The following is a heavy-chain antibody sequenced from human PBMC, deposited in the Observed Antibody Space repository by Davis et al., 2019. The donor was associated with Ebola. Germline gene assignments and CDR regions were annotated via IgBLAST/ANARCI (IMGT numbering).Heavy chain of an antibody. J-gene: IGHJ4*02. V-gene: IGHV4-31*03. CDR3: AREQGHTSYYDSSGYPRV. Sequence: LRLSCTVSGGSISSGGYYWSWIRQHPGKGLEWIGYIYYSGSTYYNPSLKSRVTISVDTSKNQFSLKLSSVTAADTAVYYCAREQGHTSYYDSSGYPRVWGQGTLVTVSS. CDR2: IYYSGST. D-gene: IGHD3-22*01. CDR1: GGSISSGGYY.